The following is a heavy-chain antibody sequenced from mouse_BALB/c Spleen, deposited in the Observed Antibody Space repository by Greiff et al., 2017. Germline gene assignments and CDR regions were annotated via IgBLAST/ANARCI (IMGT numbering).Heavy chain of an antibody. CDR3: ARHKKYGNYDAMDY. J-gene: IGHJ4*01. V-gene: IGHV5-12-2*01. CDR2: ISNGGGST. D-gene: IGHD2-10*02. Sequence: EVKVVESGGGLVQPGGSLKLSCAASGFTFSSYTMSWVRQTPEKRLEWVAYISNGGGSTYYPDTVKGRFTISRDNAKNTLYLQMSSLKSEDTAMYYCARHKKYGNYDAMDYWGQGTSVTVSS. CDR1: GFTFSSYT.